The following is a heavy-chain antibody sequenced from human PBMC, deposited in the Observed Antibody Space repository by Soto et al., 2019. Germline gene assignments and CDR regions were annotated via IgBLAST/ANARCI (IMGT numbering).Heavy chain of an antibody. J-gene: IGHJ4*02. CDR1: GFTFSNFG. CDR2: ITYDGSRK. D-gene: IGHD5-12*01. CDR3: AKDIKPERDTYHYGADC. Sequence: QVELVESGGGVVQPGTSLRLSCSASGFTFSNFGMHWVRQAPGKGLEWVSMITYDGSRKHYIDSVKGRFTTSRDNSKNALYLHMNSLRAEDTAVYYCAKDIKPERDTYHYGADCWGQGTLVTVSS. V-gene: IGHV3-30*18.